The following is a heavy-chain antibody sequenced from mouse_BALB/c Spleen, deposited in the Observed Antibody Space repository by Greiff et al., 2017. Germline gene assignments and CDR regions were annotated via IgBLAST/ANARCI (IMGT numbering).Heavy chain of an antibody. V-gene: IGHV14-3*02. CDR1: GFNFKNTY. Sequence: VQLKQSGAELVKPGASVKLSCTATGFNFKNTYMHWVKQRPEQGLEWIGRIDPANGNTKYNPKFQGKATITADTSSNTAYLQLSSLTSEDTAVYYCARGGNPHFDYWGQGTTLTVSS. J-gene: IGHJ2*01. D-gene: IGHD2-1*01. CDR2: IDPANGNT. CDR3: ARGGNPHFDY.